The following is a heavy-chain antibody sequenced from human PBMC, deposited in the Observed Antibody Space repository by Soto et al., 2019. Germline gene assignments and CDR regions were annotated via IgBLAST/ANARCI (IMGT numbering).Heavy chain of an antibody. Sequence: PGGSLRLSCAASGFAFSRFPMHWVRQAPGKGLVWVSRIGPDGSDTTYADSVKGRFTISRDNAKNIVYLQVSSLRAEDTALYYCATMPGTYPYRGQGSLVTVSS. CDR3: ATMPGTYPY. CDR1: GFAFSRFP. CDR2: IGPDGSDT. V-gene: IGHV3-74*01. J-gene: IGHJ4*02. D-gene: IGHD1-26*01.